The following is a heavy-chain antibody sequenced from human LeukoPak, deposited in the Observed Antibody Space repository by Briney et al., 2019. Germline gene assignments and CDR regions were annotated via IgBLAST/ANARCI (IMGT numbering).Heavy chain of an antibody. CDR2: ISGSGGST. J-gene: IGHJ4*02. V-gene: IGHV3-23*01. CDR3: ATYYGSGSYQRFDY. CDR1: GFTFSSYA. D-gene: IGHD3-10*01. Sequence: PGGSLRLSCAASGFTFSSYAMSWVRQAPGKGLEWVSAISGSGGSTYYADSVKGRFTNSRDNSKNTLYLQMNSLRAEDTAVYYCATYYGSGSYQRFDYWGQGTLVTVSS.